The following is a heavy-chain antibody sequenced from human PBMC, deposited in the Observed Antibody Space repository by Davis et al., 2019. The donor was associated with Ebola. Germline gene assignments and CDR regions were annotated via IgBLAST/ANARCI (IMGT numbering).Heavy chain of an antibody. CDR3: ARDRGDYAPFDY. CDR2: INHSGST. D-gene: IGHD4-17*01. Sequence: GSLRLSCAASGFTFDDYAMHWVRQAPGKGLEWIGEINHSGSTNYNPSLKSRVTISVDTSKNQLSLKLSSVTAADTAVYYCARDRGDYAPFDYWGQGTLVTVSS. J-gene: IGHJ4*02. V-gene: IGHV4-34*01. CDR1: GFTFDDYA.